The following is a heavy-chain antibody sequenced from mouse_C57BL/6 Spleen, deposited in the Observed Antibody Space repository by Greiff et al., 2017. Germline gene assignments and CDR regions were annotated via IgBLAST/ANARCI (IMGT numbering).Heavy chain of an antibody. CDR1: GYAFSSSW. CDR3: ADSSGYGYFDY. Sequence: QVQLKQSGPELVKPGASVKISCKASGYAFSSSWMNWVKQRPGKGLEWIGRIYPGDGDTNYNGKFKGKATLTADKSSSTAYMQLSSLTSEDSAVYFCADSSGYGYFDYWGQGTTLTVSS. J-gene: IGHJ2*01. D-gene: IGHD3-2*02. CDR2: IYPGDGDT. V-gene: IGHV1-82*01.